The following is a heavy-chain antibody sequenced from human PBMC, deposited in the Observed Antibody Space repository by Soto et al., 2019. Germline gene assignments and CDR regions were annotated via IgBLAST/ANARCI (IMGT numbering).Heavy chain of an antibody. CDR2: IIPIFGTA. CDR1: GGTFSSYA. V-gene: IGHV1-69*01. D-gene: IGHD2-8*01. J-gene: IGHJ5*02. CDR3: ARESCTNGVCYWVGNWFDP. Sequence: QVQLVQSGAEVKKPGSSVKVSCKASGGTFSSYAISWVRQAPGQGLEWMGGIIPIFGTANYAQKFQDRVTITADESTSTAYMELSSLRSEDTAVYYCARESCTNGVCYWVGNWFDPWGQGTLVTVSS.